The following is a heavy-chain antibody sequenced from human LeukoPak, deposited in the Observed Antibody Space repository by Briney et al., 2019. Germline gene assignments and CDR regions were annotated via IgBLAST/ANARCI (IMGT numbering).Heavy chain of an antibody. CDR2: IKQDGSEK. J-gene: IGHJ4*02. D-gene: IGHD2-2*01. V-gene: IGHV3-7*03. CDR3: ARAGVVPAATAV. CDR1: GFTFSSYW. Sequence: PGGSLRLSCAASGFTFSSYWTSWVRQAPGKGLEWVANIKQDGSEKYYVDSVKGRFTISRDNAKNSLYLQMNSLRAEDTAVYYCARAGVVPAATAVWGQGTLVTVSS.